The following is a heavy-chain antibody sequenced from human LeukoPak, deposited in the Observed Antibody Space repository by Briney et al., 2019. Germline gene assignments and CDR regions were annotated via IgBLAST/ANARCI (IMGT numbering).Heavy chain of an antibody. CDR3: ARDYRKSCAEGFDI. CDR1: GGSFSRGGSY. D-gene: IGHD3-16*01. V-gene: IGHV4-31*03. J-gene: IGHJ3*02. Sequence: SQTLSLTCTVSGGSFSRGGSYWSWIRQLPGKGLEWIGYIYYTGSTYHNPSLKGRLAISLDTSKNQYSLNLTSVTAADTAVYYCARDYRKSCAEGFDIWGQGTKVSVSA. CDR2: IYYTGST.